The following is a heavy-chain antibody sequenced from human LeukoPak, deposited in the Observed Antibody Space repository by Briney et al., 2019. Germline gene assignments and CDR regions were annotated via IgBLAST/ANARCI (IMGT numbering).Heavy chain of an antibody. CDR2: ISTYNGNT. CDR3: ARDCDRSGYYCY. J-gene: IGHJ4*02. Sequence: ASVKVSCKASGYTFTDYGISWVRQAPGQGLEWMGWISTYNGNTNYAQNLQGRVAMTTDTSTSTAYMELRSLRSDYTAVYYCARDCDRSGYYCYWGQGTLVTVSS. D-gene: IGHD3-22*01. V-gene: IGHV1-18*01. CDR1: GYTFTDYG.